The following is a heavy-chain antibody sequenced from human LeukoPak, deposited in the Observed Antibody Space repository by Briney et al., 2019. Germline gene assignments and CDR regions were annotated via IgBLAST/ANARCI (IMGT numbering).Heavy chain of an antibody. CDR2: INPSGGST. V-gene: IGHV1-46*01. CDR3: ARDREGYCSGGSCNGEAHYYYMDV. Sequence: ASVKVSCKASGYTFTSYYMHWVRQAPGQGLEWMGIINPSGGSTSYAQKFQGRVTMTRDTSTSTVYMELSSLRSEDTAVYYCARDREGYCSGGSCNGEAHYYYMDVWGKGTTVTISS. D-gene: IGHD2-15*01. J-gene: IGHJ6*03. CDR1: GYTFTSYY.